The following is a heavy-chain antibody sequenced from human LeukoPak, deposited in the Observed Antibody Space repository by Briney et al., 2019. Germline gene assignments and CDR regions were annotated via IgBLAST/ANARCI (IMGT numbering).Heavy chain of an antibody. J-gene: IGHJ4*02. Sequence: GGSLRLSCAASGFTFSTYNMNWVRQAPGKGLEWVSSISSSSIYIYYADSVKGRFTISRDNAKSSLFLQMNSLRAEDTAVYYCARGVGSGWSDYWGQGTLVTVSS. CDR3: ARGVGSGWSDY. D-gene: IGHD6-19*01. CDR2: ISSSSIYI. V-gene: IGHV3-21*01. CDR1: GFTFSTYN.